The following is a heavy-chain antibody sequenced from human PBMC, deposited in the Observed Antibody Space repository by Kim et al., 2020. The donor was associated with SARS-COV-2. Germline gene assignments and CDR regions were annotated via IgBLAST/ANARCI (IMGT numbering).Heavy chain of an antibody. J-gene: IGHJ4*01. CDR1: GFTFNTYT. Sequence: GGSLRLSCAASGFTFNTYTMNWVRQAPGKGLEWLSYISSSSKTIVYADSVKGRFLLFIVVVWLSLSVLLMSLRDEFSVMYYCVRDRYSGSGGYTWLFDY. D-gene: IGHD3-10*01. CDR3: VRDRYSGSGGYTWLFDY. V-gene: IGHV3-48*02. CDR2: ISSSSKTI.